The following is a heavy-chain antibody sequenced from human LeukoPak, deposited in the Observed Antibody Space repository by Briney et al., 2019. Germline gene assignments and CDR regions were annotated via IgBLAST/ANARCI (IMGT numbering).Heavy chain of an antibody. CDR2: IYYSGST. J-gene: IGHJ6*03. CDR3: ATRGPRSAARPLYYYYMDV. D-gene: IGHD6-6*01. V-gene: IGHV4-39*07. CDR1: GGSISSSSYY. Sequence: SETLSLTCTVSGGSISSSSYYWGWIRQPPGKGLEWIGSIYYSGSTYYNPSLKSRGTISVDTSKNQFSLKLSSVTAADTAVYYCATRGPRSAARPLYYYYMDVWGKGTTVTVSS.